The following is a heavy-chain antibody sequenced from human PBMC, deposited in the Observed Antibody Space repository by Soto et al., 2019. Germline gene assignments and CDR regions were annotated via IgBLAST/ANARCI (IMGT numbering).Heavy chain of an antibody. J-gene: IGHJ4*01. CDR2: ISYDGSNK. CDR3: ARDGDIVLVPAVRYFDY. Sequence: GGSLRLSCAASGFTFSSYAMHWVRQAPGKGLEWVAVISYDGSNKYYADSVKGRFTISRDNSKNTLYLQMNSLRAEDTAVYYCARDGDIVLVPAVRYFDYLGHGT. V-gene: IGHV3-30-3*01. D-gene: IGHD2-2*01. CDR1: GFTFSSYA.